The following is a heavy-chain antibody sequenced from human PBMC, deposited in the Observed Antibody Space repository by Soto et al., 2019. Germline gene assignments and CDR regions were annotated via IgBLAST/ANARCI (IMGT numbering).Heavy chain of an antibody. J-gene: IGHJ4*02. D-gene: IGHD2-21*02. CDR3: ARATNCGGDCHHDY. CDR1: GGSISSGGYS. Sequence: QLPLQESGSGLVKPSQTLSLTCAVSGGSISSGGYSWSWIRQPPGKGLEWIGYIYHSGSTYYNPSATSRLTISVDRSKNQFSLKLSSLTAADTAVYYCARATNCGGDCHHDYWGQVTLVTVSS. CDR2: IYHSGST. V-gene: IGHV4-30-2*01.